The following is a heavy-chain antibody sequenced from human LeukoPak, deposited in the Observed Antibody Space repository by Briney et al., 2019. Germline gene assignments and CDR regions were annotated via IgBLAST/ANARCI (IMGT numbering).Heavy chain of an antibody. D-gene: IGHD6-13*01. J-gene: IGHJ6*02. CDR3: ARVAAAGIYYYGMDV. Sequence: GGSLRLSCAASGFTFSSYAMHWVRQAPGKGLEWGAVISYDGSNKYYADSVKGRFTISRDNSKNTLYLQMNSLRAEDTAVYYCARVAAAGIYYYGMDVWGQGTTVTVSS. CDR2: ISYDGSNK. CDR1: GFTFSSYA. V-gene: IGHV3-30*04.